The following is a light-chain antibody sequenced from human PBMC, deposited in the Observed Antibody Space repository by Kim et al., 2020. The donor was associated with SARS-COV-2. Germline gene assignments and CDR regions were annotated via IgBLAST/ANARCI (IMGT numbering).Light chain of an antibody. CDR2: DAY. J-gene: IGKJ2*01. CDR3: QQYVYLPYT. CDR1: QEITKY. Sequence: SASVGSRITLTCQASQEITKYLNWDQQRQGQSPKLLIYDAYTLETGVPSRFSGGRSGAGFTLTISSLQPEDVGTYYCQQYVYLPYTFGQGTKLEI. V-gene: IGKV1-33*01.